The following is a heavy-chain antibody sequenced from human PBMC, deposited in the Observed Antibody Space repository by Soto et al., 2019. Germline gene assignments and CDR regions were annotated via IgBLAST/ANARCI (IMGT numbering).Heavy chain of an antibody. D-gene: IGHD5-12*01. Sequence: LRLSCAATGFTFRNTWMTWVRQAPGKGLEWLANIKTDGSQTNYVESVKGRFIISRDNSRNLLYLQMSSLRAEDTAVYYCTTDGGYDTYDYWGQGTLVTVSS. J-gene: IGHJ4*02. CDR1: GFTFRNTW. V-gene: IGHV3-7*03. CDR2: IKTDGSQT. CDR3: TTDGGYDTYDY.